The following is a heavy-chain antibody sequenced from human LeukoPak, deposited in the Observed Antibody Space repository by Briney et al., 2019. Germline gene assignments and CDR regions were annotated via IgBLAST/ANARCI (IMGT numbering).Heavy chain of an antibody. CDR1: GFSFSSYG. CDR2: SRHDEDGI. J-gene: IGHJ4*02. V-gene: IGHV3-30*02. Sequence: GGSLRLSCAASGFSFSSYGLYWVRQAPGKGLDWVAFSRHDEDGIYYADSVKGRFTISRDNAQNTLYLQMTSLRADDTAVYYCAKGISNWANLDYWGQGTLVTVSS. CDR3: AKGISNWANLDY. D-gene: IGHD7-27*01.